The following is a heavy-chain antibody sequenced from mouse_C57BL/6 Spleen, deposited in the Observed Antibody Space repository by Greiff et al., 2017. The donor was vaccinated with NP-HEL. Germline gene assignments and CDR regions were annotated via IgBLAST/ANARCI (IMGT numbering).Heavy chain of an antibody. J-gene: IGHJ4*01. V-gene: IGHV1-69*01. Sequence: QVQLKQPGAELVMPGASVTLSCKASGYTFTSYWMHWVKQRPGQGLEWIGEIDPSDSYTNYNQKFKGKSTLTVDKSSSTAYMQLSSLTSEDSAVYYCARTSTVVARMDYWGQGTSVTVSS. CDR1: GYTFTSYW. D-gene: IGHD1-1*01. CDR3: ARTSTVVARMDY. CDR2: IDPSDSYT.